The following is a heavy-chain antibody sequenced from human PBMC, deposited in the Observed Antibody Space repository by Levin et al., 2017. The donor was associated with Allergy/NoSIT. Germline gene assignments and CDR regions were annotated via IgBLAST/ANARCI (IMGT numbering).Heavy chain of an antibody. Sequence: GGSLRLSCAASGFTFSNYAMSWVRQAPGKGLEWVSAISGSGGSTYFADYAKGRFTISRDNSKNTLYLQMNSLRADDTAVYYCAKGYCSSSSCHLGNYYFGMEVWGQGTTVTVS. D-gene: IGHD2-2*01. CDR1: GFTFSNYA. CDR3: AKGYCSSSSCHLGNYYFGMEV. V-gene: IGHV3-23*01. CDR2: ISGSGGST. J-gene: IGHJ6*02.